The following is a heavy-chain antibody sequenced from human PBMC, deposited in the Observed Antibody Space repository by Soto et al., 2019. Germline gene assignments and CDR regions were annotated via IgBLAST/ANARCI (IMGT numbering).Heavy chain of an antibody. CDR3: ARATSFSGHHGY. D-gene: IGHD2-8*02. Sequence: QLQLQESGPGLVKPSQTLSLACTVSGGSFSSGGYYWSWIRQLPGKGLEWIGYIYYSGSTYYNPSLKSRFTISLDTSKTQFSLKLSSVPAADTAVYYCARATSFSGHHGYWGQGTLVTVSS. J-gene: IGHJ4*02. CDR2: IYYSGST. CDR1: GGSFSSGGYY. V-gene: IGHV4-31*03.